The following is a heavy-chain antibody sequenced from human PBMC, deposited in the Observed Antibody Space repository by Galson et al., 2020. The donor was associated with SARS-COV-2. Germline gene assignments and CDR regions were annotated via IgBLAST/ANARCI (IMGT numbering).Heavy chain of an antibody. Sequence: SETLSLTCTVSGGSVSSGSYYWSWNRQPPGKGREWIRYNNYSGSTNYNPSLKSRVTISVDTYKNQFSRKLSSVTAADSAVYYCARAVFLEIATIATNYYGMDVWGQGTTVTVSS. CDR1: GGSVSSGSYY. J-gene: IGHJ6*02. D-gene: IGHD5-12*01. CDR2: NNYSGST. CDR3: ARAVFLEIATIATNYYGMDV. V-gene: IGHV4-61*01.